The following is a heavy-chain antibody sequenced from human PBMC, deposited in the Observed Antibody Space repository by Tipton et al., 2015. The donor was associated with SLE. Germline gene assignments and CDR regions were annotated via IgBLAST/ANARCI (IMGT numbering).Heavy chain of an antibody. J-gene: IGHJ4*02. CDR1: GVSISSSY. CDR3: ARGPPMITFGGVVALDS. Sequence: TLSLTCNVSGVSISSSYWSWIRQPAGKGLEWIGRIYTSGATDDNPSLESRVTLSLDTSTNRFSLNLTSVTAADTAVYFCARGPPMITFGGVVALDSWGQGRLVTVSS. D-gene: IGHD3-16*02. V-gene: IGHV4-4*07. CDR2: IYTSGAT.